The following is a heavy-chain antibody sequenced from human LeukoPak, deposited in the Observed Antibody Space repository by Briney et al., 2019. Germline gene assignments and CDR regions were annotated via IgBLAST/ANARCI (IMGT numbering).Heavy chain of an antibody. Sequence: PGGSLRLSSAASGFTFSSFWMHWVRQAPGKGLGWVSRINSDGSSAGYADSVKGRFTISRDNAKNTLYLQMNSLRAEDTAVYYCASKLVVGATKSDYFDYWGQGTLVTVSS. V-gene: IGHV3-74*01. CDR1: GFTFSSFW. CDR3: ASKLVVGATKSDYFDY. CDR2: INSDGSSA. J-gene: IGHJ4*02. D-gene: IGHD1-26*01.